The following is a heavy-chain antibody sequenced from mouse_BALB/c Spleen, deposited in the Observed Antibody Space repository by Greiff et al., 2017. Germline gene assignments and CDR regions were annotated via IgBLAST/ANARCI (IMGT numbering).Heavy chain of an antibody. Sequence: QVQLKQSGAELARPGASVKLSCKASGYTFTDYYLNWVKQRTGQGLEWIGEIYPGSGNTYYNEKFKGKATLTADKSSSTAYMQLSSLTSEDSAVYFCAVNWDAWFAYWGQGTLVTVSA. V-gene: IGHV1-77*01. J-gene: IGHJ3*01. CDR3: AVNWDAWFAY. CDR2: IYPGSGNT. D-gene: IGHD4-1*02. CDR1: GYTFTDYY.